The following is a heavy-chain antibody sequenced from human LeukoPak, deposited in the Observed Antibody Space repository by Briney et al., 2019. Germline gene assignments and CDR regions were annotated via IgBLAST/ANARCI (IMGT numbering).Heavy chain of an antibody. CDR3: ARAGQLDAFDI. D-gene: IGHD5-18*01. CDR2: IYYSGST. Sequence: SETLSLTCAVYGVSISSYYWSWIRQPPGKGLEWIGDIYYSGSTNYNPSLKSRVTISVDTSKNQFSLKLSPVTAADTAVYYCARAGQLDAFDIWGQGTMVTVSS. V-gene: IGHV4-59*08. J-gene: IGHJ3*02. CDR1: GVSISSYY.